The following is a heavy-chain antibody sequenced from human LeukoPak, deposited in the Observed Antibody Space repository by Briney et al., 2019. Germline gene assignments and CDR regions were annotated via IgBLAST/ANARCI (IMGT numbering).Heavy chain of an antibody. CDR2: ISGSGDST. CDR3: AKGVWFGELSHFDY. V-gene: IGHV3-23*01. D-gene: IGHD3-10*01. J-gene: IGHJ4*02. CDR1: GFTFSNYA. Sequence: GGSLRLSCAASGFTFSNYAMSWVRQAPGKGLGWVSSISGSGDSTYSADSVKGRFTISRDNSKNTLYLQMNSLRVEDTAVYYCAKGVWFGELSHFDYWGQGSLVTVSS.